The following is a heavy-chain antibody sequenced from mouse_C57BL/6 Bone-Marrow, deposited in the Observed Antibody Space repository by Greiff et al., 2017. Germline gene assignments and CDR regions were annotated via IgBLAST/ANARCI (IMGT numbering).Heavy chain of an antibody. Sequence: EVQLQQSGAELVRPGASVKLSCTASGFNIKDDYIHWVKQRPEQGLEWIGWIDPEIGDTEYASKFQGKATITSDTSSNTAYLQLSSLTSEDTAVYYCSSFDGSYFDFWGQGTPLTGAS. CDR2: IDPEIGDT. CDR1: GFNIKDDY. J-gene: IGHJ2*01. CDR3: SSFDGSYFDF. V-gene: IGHV14-4*01. D-gene: IGHD2-3*01.